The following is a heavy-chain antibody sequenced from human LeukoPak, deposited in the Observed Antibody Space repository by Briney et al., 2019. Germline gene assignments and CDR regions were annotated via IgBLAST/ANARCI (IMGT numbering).Heavy chain of an antibody. J-gene: IGHJ6*03. V-gene: IGHV3-7*01. D-gene: IGHD2-21*02. CDR3: ARVPVVTAPEVYMDV. CDR2: IKQDGSEK. Sequence: PGGSLRLSCAASGFTFSSYWMSWVRQAPGKGLEWVANIKQDGSEKYYVDSVKGRFTISRDNAKNSLYLQMTSLRAEDTAVYYCARVPVVTAPEVYMDVWGKGTTVTVSS. CDR1: GFTFSSYW.